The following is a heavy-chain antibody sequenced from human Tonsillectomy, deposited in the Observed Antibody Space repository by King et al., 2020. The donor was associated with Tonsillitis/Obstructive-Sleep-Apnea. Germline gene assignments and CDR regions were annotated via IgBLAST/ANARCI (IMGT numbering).Heavy chain of an antibody. CDR2: IYSGGST. CDR1: GFTVSSNY. CDR3: ARGYSGSQPYYYYMDV. Sequence: VQLVESGGGLIQPGGSLRLSCAASGFTVSSNYMSWVRQAPGKGLEWVSVIYSGGSTYYADSVKGRFTISRDNSKNTLYLQMNSLRAEDTAVYYCARGYSGSQPYYYYMDVWGKGTTVTVSS. J-gene: IGHJ6*03. D-gene: IGHD6-6*01. V-gene: IGHV3-53*01.